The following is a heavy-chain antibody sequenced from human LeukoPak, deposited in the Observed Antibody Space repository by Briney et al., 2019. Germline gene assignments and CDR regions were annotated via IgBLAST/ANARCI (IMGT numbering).Heavy chain of an antibody. Sequence: GGSLRLSCAASGFTFSSYGMHWVRQAPGKGLEWVAVISYDGSNKYYADSVKGRFTISRDNSKNTLYLQMNSLRAEDTAVYYCASPERNFYYYDSSGYYYWGQGTLVTVSS. CDR2: ISYDGSNK. V-gene: IGHV3-30*03. J-gene: IGHJ4*02. CDR1: GFTFSSYG. D-gene: IGHD3-22*01. CDR3: ASPERNFYYYDSSGYYY.